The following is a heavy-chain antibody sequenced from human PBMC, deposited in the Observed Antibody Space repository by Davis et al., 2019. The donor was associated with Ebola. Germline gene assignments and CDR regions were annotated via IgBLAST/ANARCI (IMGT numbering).Heavy chain of an antibody. Sequence: HTGGSLRLSCAASGFTFSSYWMHWVRQVPGKGLVWVSRIHTDGSSTSYADSVKGRFTISRDNAKNTLYLQMNSLRAEDTAVYYCAREEVVPAAIWGNYYYYGMDVWGQGTTVTVSS. V-gene: IGHV3-74*01. CDR2: IHTDGSST. J-gene: IGHJ6*02. D-gene: IGHD2-2*01. CDR1: GFTFSSYW. CDR3: AREEVVPAAIWGNYYYYGMDV.